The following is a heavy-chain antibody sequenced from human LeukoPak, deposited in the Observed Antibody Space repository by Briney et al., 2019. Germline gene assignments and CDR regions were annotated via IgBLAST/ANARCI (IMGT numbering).Heavy chain of an antibody. CDR3: AAQVFSGYYYNY. Sequence: SETLSLTCAVYGGSFSGYYWSWIRQPPGKGLEWIGYIYYSGSTNYNPSLKSRVTISVDTSKNQFSLKLSSVTAADTAVYYCAAQVFSGYYYNYWGQGTLVTVSS. CDR1: GGSFSGYY. CDR2: IYYSGST. D-gene: IGHD3-22*01. J-gene: IGHJ4*02. V-gene: IGHV4-59*08.